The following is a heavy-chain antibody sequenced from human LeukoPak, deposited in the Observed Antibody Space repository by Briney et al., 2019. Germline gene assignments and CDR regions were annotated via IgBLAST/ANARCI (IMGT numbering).Heavy chain of an antibody. J-gene: IGHJ4*02. V-gene: IGHV4-59*01. CDR2: IYNSGST. CDR3: TRAYSSSRHPPDY. D-gene: IGHD2-2*01. CDR1: GGSITGYY. Sequence: SETLSLTCTVSGGSITGYYWSWIRQPPGKGLEWSGFIYNSGSTNYNPSLKSRVTISIDTSKNQFSLKLSSVTAADTALYYCTRAYSSSRHPPDYWGQGTLVTVSS.